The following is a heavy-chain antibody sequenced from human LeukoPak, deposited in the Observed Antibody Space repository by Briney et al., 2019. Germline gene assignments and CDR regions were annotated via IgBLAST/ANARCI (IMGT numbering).Heavy chain of an antibody. CDR3: ATTSRYFDH. CDR2: IYPGDSDT. CDR1: GYSFSDYW. Sequence: GESLKISCKGSGYSFSDYWIGWVRQMPGKGLESMGIIYPGDSDTRYSPSFQGQVTISADKSINTAYLQWSSLKASDTAIYYCATTSRYFDHWGQGTLVTVSS. V-gene: IGHV5-51*01. J-gene: IGHJ4*02.